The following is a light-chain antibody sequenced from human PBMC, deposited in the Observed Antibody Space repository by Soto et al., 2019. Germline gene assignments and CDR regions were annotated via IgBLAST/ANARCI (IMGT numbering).Light chain of an antibody. CDR2: DAS. CDR3: QQRTAWVT. J-gene: IGKJ4*01. V-gene: IGKV3-11*01. Sequence: EVVWRQSPGTRALSGGGVAIGGCRASQSIRNYLAWYQQKPGQAPRLLIYDASNRATGIPARFSGSGSGTDFILPLTRLAPEDSGPYYGQQRTAWVTFGGGTKVDIK. CDR1: QSIRNY.